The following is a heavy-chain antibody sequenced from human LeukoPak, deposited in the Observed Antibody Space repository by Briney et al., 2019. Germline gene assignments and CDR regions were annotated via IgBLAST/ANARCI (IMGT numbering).Heavy chain of an antibody. D-gene: IGHD6-6*01. J-gene: IGHJ4*02. Sequence: ASVKVSSKAAGYTLTCHYIHSVRQAPGQGLDYMGWINPNSSGTNYAQKFQARVTMTRDTSINTPYMELSSLKSDDTAVYYCARAGTSSSPLHFDYWAREPWSPSPQ. V-gene: IGHV1-2*02. CDR3: ARAGTSSSPLHFDY. CDR1: GYTLTCHY. CDR2: INPNSSGT.